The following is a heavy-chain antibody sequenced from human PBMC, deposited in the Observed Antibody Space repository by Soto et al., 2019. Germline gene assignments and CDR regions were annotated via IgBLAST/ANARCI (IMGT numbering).Heavy chain of an antibody. Sequence: ASVKVSCKSSGYTFTSYYIHWVRQAPGQGLEWMGIINPSGGSTSYAQKFQGRVTMTRDTSTSTVYMELSSLRSEDTAVYYCARSPGFWSGYYTSGEYYYGMDVWGQGTTVTVSS. J-gene: IGHJ6*02. CDR2: INPSGGST. CDR1: GYTFTSYY. D-gene: IGHD3-3*01. CDR3: ARSPGFWSGYYTSGEYYYGMDV. V-gene: IGHV1-46*01.